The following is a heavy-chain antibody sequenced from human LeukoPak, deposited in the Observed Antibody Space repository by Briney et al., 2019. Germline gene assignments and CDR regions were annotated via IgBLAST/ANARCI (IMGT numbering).Heavy chain of an antibody. CDR1: GFTFSSYA. D-gene: IGHD6-19*01. Sequence: GGSLRLSCAAPGFTFSSYAMHWVRQAPGKGLEYVSAISSNGGSTYYANSVKGRFTISRDNSKNTLYLQMGSLRAEDMAVYYCARAVRGSSGWYVDYWGQGTLVTVSS. J-gene: IGHJ4*02. CDR3: ARAVRGSSGWYVDY. V-gene: IGHV3-64*01. CDR2: ISSNGGST.